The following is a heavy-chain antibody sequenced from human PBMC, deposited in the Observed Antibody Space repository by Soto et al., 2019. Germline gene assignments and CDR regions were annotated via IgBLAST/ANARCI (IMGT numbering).Heavy chain of an antibody. J-gene: IGHJ4*02. Sequence: QVQLQESGPGLVKPSETLSLTCTVSGDSIISYYWNWIRQPAGKGLEWIGRIYTRGSTNYNPSLKGRVTMSIDTSKNQFSLKLSSVTAADTAVYYWARDHDSAWYSFDYWGQGTRVTVSS. D-gene: IGHD6-19*01. CDR3: ARDHDSAWYSFDY. CDR1: GDSIISYY. CDR2: IYTRGST. V-gene: IGHV4-4*07.